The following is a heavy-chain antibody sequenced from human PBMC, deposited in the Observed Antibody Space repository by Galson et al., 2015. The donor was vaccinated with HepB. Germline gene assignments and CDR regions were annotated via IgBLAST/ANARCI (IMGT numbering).Heavy chain of an antibody. J-gene: IGHJ6*03. CDR2: IYSGGST. D-gene: IGHD3-10*01. Sequence: SLRLSCAASGFTVSSNYMSWVRQAPGKGLEWVSVIYSGGSTYYADSVKGRFTISRDNSKNTLYLQMNSLRAEDTAVYYCARAGYYGSGSYYNYYYYYYMDVWGKGTTVTVSS. CDR3: ARAGYYGSGSYYNYYYYYYMDV. V-gene: IGHV3-53*01. CDR1: GFTVSSNY.